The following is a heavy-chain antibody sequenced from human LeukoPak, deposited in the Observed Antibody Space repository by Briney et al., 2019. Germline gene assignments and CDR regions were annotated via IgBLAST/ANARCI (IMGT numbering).Heavy chain of an antibody. V-gene: IGHV4-31*03. Sequence: PSQTLSLTCTVSGGSISSGGYYWSWIRQHPGKGLEWIGYIYYSGGTYYNPSLKSRVTISVDTSKNQFSLKLSSVTAADTAVYYCASSYNWNDVGMEGPFDYWGQGTLVTVSS. CDR1: GGSISSGGYY. CDR2: IYYSGGT. J-gene: IGHJ4*02. CDR3: ASSYNWNDVGMEGPFDY. D-gene: IGHD1-1*01.